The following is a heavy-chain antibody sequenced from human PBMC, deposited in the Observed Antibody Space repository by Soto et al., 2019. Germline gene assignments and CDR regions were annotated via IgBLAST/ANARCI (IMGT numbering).Heavy chain of an antibody. Sequence: GGSLRLSCTASGFTFSKAWMSWVRQAPGKGLDWVGRIKSMADGGTTDHAAPVKGRFAISRDDLKNTLYLQMNTLKTEDTAVYYCTTVPLWSRSYHGTDVWGQGTTVTVSS. D-gene: IGHD3-3*01. J-gene: IGHJ6*02. V-gene: IGHV3-15*01. CDR3: TTVPLWSRSYHGTDV. CDR2: IKSMADGGTT. CDR1: GFTFSKAW.